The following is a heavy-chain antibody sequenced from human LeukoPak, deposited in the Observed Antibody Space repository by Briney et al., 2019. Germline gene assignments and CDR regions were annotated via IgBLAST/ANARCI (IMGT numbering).Heavy chain of an antibody. Sequence: PGRSLRLSCAASGFTFSSYAMHWVRQAPGKGLEWVAVISYDGSNKYYADSVKGRLTISRDNSKNTLYLQMNSLRAEDTAVYYCARDPRYSGSYTLLFDYWGQGTLVTVSS. CDR1: GFTFSSYA. CDR3: ARDPRYSGSYTLLFDY. CDR2: ISYDGSNK. J-gene: IGHJ4*02. D-gene: IGHD1-26*01. V-gene: IGHV3-30*04.